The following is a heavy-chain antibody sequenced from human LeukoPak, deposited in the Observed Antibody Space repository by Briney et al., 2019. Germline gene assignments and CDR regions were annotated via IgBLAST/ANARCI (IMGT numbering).Heavy chain of an antibody. CDR1: GFTFSSYA. J-gene: IGHJ4*02. Sequence: PGGSLRLSCAASGFTFSSYAMSWVRQAPGKGLEWVANIKQDGSEKYYVDSVKGRFTISRDNAKNSLYLQMNSLRADDTAVYFCARGGYYYVSWGQGTLVTVSS. CDR3: ARGGYYYVS. V-gene: IGHV3-7*01. CDR2: IKQDGSEK. D-gene: IGHD3-22*01.